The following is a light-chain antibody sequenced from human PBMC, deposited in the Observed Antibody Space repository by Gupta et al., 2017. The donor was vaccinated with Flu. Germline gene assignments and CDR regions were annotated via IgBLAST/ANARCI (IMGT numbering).Light chain of an antibody. J-gene: IGKJ1*01. V-gene: IGKV1-12*01. CDR2: CAS. CDR1: PGISKF. CDR3: QQYDSFPRR. Sequence: PASWSVCLGDSVTISCRASPGISKFLAWYQQKPGKAPRLLMYCASTGASGVPSRFSGSGSGTDFTLTIRSLQPEDFATYYCQQYDSFPRRFGQGTKVEIK.